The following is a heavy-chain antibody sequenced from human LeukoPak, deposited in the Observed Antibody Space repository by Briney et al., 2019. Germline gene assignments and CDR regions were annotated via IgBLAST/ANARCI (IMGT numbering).Heavy chain of an antibody. CDR1: GYSFTSYY. Sequence: GESLKISCKGSGYSFTSYYIGWVRQMPGKGLEWMGIVYPGDSDTRYSPSFQGQVTISVDKSINTAFLQWSSLKASDTAMYYCARRGEYVDTGSNFEYWGQGTLVTVSS. J-gene: IGHJ4*02. CDR2: VYPGDSDT. V-gene: IGHV5-51*01. CDR3: ARRGEYVDTGSNFEY. D-gene: IGHD5-18*01.